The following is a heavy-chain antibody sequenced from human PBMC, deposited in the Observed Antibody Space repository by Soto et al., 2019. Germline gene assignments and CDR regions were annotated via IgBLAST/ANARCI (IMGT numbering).Heavy chain of an antibody. Sequence: QVQLVESGGGVVQPGRSLRLSCAASGFTFSSYAMHWVRQAPGKGLEWVAVISYDGSNKYYADSVKGRFTISRDNSKNTLYLQMNSLRAEDTAVYYCASGGGDYGDYPDYWGQGTLVTVSS. CDR1: GFTFSSYA. CDR3: ASGGGDYGDYPDY. D-gene: IGHD4-17*01. CDR2: ISYDGSNK. V-gene: IGHV3-30-3*01. J-gene: IGHJ4*02.